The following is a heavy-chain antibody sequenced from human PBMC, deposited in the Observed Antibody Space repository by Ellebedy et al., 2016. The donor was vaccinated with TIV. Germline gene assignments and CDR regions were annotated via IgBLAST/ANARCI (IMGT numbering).Heavy chain of an antibody. CDR3: ARSQQTLDY. CDR2: INTGNGNT. J-gene: IGHJ4*02. V-gene: IGHV1-3*04. Sequence: AASVKVSCKASGYTFTSYAMHWVRQAPGQRLEWMGWINTGNGNTKYSQKFQGRVTITRDTSARTAYMELSSLRPEDTAVYYCARSQQTLDYWGQGTLVTVSS. CDR1: GYTFTSYA.